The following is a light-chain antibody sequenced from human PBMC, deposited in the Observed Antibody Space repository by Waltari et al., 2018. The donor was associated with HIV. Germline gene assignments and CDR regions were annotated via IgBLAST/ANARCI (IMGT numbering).Light chain of an antibody. J-gene: IGLJ2*01. CDR1: SSDVGGYNY. CDR2: EVS. V-gene: IGLV2-14*01. Sequence: GQSITISCTGTSSDVGGYNYASWYQQHPGKAPKLMIYEVSNRPSGVSNRFSGSTSGNTASLTISGLQAEDEADYYCSSYTSSSTLVVFGGGTKLTVL. CDR3: SSYTSSSTLVV.